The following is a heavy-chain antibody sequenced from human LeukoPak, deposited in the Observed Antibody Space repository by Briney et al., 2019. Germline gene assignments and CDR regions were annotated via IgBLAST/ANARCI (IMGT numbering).Heavy chain of an antibody. CDR3: ARDTAAGPRDDAFDI. Sequence: PSETLSLTCTVSGGSISSSNWWSWVRQPPGKGLEWIGEIYHSGSTNYNPSLKSRVTISVDKSKNQFSLKLSSVTAADTAVYYCARDTAAGPRDDAFDIWGQGTMVTVSS. J-gene: IGHJ3*02. CDR2: IYHSGST. CDR1: GGSISSSNW. D-gene: IGHD6-13*01. V-gene: IGHV4-4*02.